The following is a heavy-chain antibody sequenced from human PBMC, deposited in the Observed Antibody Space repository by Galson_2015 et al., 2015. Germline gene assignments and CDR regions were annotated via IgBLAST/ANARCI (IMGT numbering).Heavy chain of an antibody. J-gene: IGHJ4*02. V-gene: IGHV3-30-3*01. D-gene: IGHD4-17*01. CDR2: ISYDGSNK. Sequence: SLRLSCAASGFTFSSYAMHWVRQAPGKGLEWVAVISYDGSNKYYADSVKGRFTISRDNSKNTLYLQMNSLRAEDTAVYYCARDLADYEIDYWGQGTLVTVSS. CDR3: ARDLADYEIDY. CDR1: GFTFSSYA.